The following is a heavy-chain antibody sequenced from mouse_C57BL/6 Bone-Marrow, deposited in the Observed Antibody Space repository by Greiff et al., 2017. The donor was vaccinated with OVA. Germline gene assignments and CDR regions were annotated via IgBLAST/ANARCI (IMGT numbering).Heavy chain of an antibody. CDR1: GYTFTSYW. V-gene: IGHV1-69*01. CDR3: ASFTTVVADYAMDY. Sequence: QVQLQQPGAELVMPGASVKLSCKASGYTFTSYWMHWVKQRPGQGLEWIGEIDPSDSYTNYNQKFKGKSTLTVDKSSSTAYMQLSSLTSEDSAVYYCASFTTVVADYAMDYWGQGTSVTVSS. J-gene: IGHJ4*01. D-gene: IGHD1-1*01. CDR2: IDPSDSYT.